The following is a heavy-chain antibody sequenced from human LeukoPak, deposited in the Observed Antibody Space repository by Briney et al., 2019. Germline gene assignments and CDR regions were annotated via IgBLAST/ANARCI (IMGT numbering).Heavy chain of an antibody. V-gene: IGHV1-69*04. Sequence: SVKVSCKASGGTFSSYAISWVRQAPGQGLEWMGRIIPILGIANYAQKFQGRVTITADKSTSTAYMELSSLRPEDTAVYYCARDVVAATLDSDYWGQGTLVTVSS. CDR3: ARDVVAATLDSDY. CDR1: GGTFSSYA. CDR2: IIPILGIA. J-gene: IGHJ4*02. D-gene: IGHD2-15*01.